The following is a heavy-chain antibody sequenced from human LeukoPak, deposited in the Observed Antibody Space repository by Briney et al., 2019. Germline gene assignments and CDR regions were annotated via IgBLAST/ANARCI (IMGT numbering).Heavy chain of an antibody. Sequence: GGSLRLSCAASGFTFDDDGMSWVRQAPGKGLEWVSGINWNGGSTGYADSVKGRFTISRDNAKNSLYLQMNSLRAEDTALYYCARDAIFGVSDSYYFDYWGQGTLVTVSS. CDR2: INWNGGST. J-gene: IGHJ4*02. D-gene: IGHD3-3*01. V-gene: IGHV3-20*04. CDR1: GFTFDDDG. CDR3: ARDAIFGVSDSYYFDY.